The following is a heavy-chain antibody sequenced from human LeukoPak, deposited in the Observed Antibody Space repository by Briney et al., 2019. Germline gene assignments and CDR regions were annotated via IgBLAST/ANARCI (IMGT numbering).Heavy chain of an antibody. CDR1: GYIFTTYA. J-gene: IGHJ6*02. CDR2: ISAFNGNA. CDR3: AREFKPPGMSMIADFYGMDV. Sequence: ASVKVSCKASGYIFTTYAITWVRQAPGQGLEWMGGISAFNGNANYAQKFQGRVTLTTDTSARTAYMELRSLRSDDTAVYFCAREFKPPGMSMIADFYGMDVWGQGTTVTVS. D-gene: IGHD3-22*01. V-gene: IGHV1-18*01.